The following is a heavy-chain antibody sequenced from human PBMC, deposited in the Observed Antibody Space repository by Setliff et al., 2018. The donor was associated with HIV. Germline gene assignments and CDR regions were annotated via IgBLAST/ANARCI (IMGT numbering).Heavy chain of an antibody. CDR2: ISAYNGNT. V-gene: IGHV1-18*01. CDR1: GYTFTSYG. CDR3: ARGQYGDELFDY. J-gene: IGHJ4*02. D-gene: IGHD4-17*01. Sequence: ASVKVSCKASGYTFTSYGISWVRQAPGQGLEWMGWISAYNGNTNYAQKLQGRVTMTTDTSTSTAYMELSSLTSEDTAVYYCARGQYGDELFDYWGQGTLVTVSS.